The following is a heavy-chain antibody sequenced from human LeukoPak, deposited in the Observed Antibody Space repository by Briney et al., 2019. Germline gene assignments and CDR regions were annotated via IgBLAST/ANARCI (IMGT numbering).Heavy chain of an antibody. Sequence: GGSLRLSCAASGFTFSSYWMSWVRQAPGKGLEWVANIKQDGSEKYYVDSVKGRFTISRDNAKNSLYLQMNSLRAEDTAVYYCAKDRISSSWYEGWFDPWGQGTLVTVSS. J-gene: IGHJ5*02. CDR2: IKQDGSEK. CDR3: AKDRISSSWYEGWFDP. D-gene: IGHD6-13*01. CDR1: GFTFSSYW. V-gene: IGHV3-7*03.